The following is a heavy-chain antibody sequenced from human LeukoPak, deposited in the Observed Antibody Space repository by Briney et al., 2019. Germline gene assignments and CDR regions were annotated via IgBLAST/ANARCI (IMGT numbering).Heavy chain of an antibody. CDR1: GGSISSGGYY. V-gene: IGHV4-31*03. J-gene: IGHJ5*02. CDR2: IYYSGST. Sequence: SETLSLTCTVSGGSISSGGYYWSWIRQHPGMGLEWIGYIYYSGSTYYNPSLKSRVTISVDTSKNQFSLKLSSVTAADTAVYYCARVVAAAGTRHFDPWGQGTLVTVSS. CDR3: ARVVAAAGTRHFDP. D-gene: IGHD6-13*01.